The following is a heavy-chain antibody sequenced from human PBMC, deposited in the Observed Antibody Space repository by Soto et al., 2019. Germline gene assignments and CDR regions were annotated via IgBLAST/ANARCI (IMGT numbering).Heavy chain of an antibody. Sequence: PSETLSLTCAVYGGSFSGYYWSWIRQPPGKGLEWIGEINHSGSTNYNPSLKSRVTISVDTSKNQFSLKLSSVTAADTAVYYCARGQTYYDFWSGPYGMDVWGQGTTVTVPS. CDR1: GGSFSGYY. D-gene: IGHD3-3*01. V-gene: IGHV4-34*01. J-gene: IGHJ6*02. CDR2: INHSGST. CDR3: ARGQTYYDFWSGPYGMDV.